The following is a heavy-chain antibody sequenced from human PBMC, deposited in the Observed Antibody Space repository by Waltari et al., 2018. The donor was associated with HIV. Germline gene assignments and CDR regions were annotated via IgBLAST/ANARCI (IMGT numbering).Heavy chain of an antibody. J-gene: IGHJ6*02. D-gene: IGHD2-8*01. CDR1: GFTLGRSS. V-gene: IGHV3-21*01. CDR2: ISTSSRYI. Sequence: EVQLVEAGGGLVKTGGPLRLPCAASGFTLGRSSMIQLRQAPGKGLEWVSSISTSSRYIYYADSLKGRFTISRDNAKNSLYLQMNSLRAEDTAVYYCAREGFCSNGVCSHYYGMDVWGQGTTVTVSS. CDR3: AREGFCSNGVCSHYYGMDV.